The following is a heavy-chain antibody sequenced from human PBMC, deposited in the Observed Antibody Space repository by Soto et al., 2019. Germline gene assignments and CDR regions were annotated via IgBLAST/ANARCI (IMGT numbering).Heavy chain of an antibody. CDR3: TSDAAVVPAAPPHGYYMDV. CDR1: GFTFGDYA. D-gene: IGHD2-2*01. J-gene: IGHJ6*03. Sequence: GGSLRLSCTASGFTFGDYAMSWFRQAPGKGLEWVGFIRSKAYGGTTEYAASVKGRFTTSRNDSNSIAFLQMNRLKTEEPAVYYCTSDAAVVPAAPPHGYYMDVWGKGTTVTVSS. V-gene: IGHV3-49*03. CDR2: IRSKAYGGTT.